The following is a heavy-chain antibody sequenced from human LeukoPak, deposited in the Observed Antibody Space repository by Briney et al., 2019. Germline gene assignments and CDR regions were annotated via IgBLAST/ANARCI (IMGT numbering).Heavy chain of an antibody. Sequence: GESLKISCQCSGYIFTSYWIGWVRQMPGKGLEWMGIIYPGDSDTKYSPPFQGQVTISADKSNGTAYLEWSSLKASDTAMYYCARPGFSSGVADYWGQGTLVTVSS. V-gene: IGHV5-51*01. J-gene: IGHJ4*02. CDR3: ARPGFSSGVADY. D-gene: IGHD6-19*01. CDR2: IYPGDSDT. CDR1: GYIFTSYW.